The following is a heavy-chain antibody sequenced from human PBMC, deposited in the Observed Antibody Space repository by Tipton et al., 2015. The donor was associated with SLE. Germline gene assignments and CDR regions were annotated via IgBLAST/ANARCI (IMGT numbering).Heavy chain of an antibody. J-gene: IGHJ4*02. Sequence: LRLSCAVYGGSFSGYYWSWIRQPPGKGLEWIGEINHSGSTTYNPSLKSRVTISVDTSKNHFSLKLSSVTAADTAVYYCARAGDDDYWGQGTLVTVSS. CDR2: INHSGST. CDR3: ARAGDDDY. CDR1: GGSFSGYY. V-gene: IGHV4-34*01. D-gene: IGHD7-27*01.